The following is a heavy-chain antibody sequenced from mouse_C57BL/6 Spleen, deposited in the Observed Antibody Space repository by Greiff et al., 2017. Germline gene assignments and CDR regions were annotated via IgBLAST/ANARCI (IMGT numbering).Heavy chain of an antibody. CDR3: ARNGGSSYVYYFDY. J-gene: IGHJ2*01. D-gene: IGHD1-1*01. V-gene: IGHV1-58*01. CDR1: GYTFTSYG. CDR2: INIGNGYT. Sequence: VQLQQSGAELVRPGSSVKMSCKTSGYTFTSYGINWVKQRPGQGLEWIGYINIGNGYTEYNEKFKGKATLTSDTSSSTAYMQLSSLTSEDSAIYFCARNGGSSYVYYFDYWGQGTTLTVSS.